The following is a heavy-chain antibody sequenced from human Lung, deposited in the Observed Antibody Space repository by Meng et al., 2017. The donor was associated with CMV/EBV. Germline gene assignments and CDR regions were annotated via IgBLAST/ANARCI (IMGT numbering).Heavy chain of an antibody. CDR3: ARSRTQPRSYYFDY. D-gene: IGHD1-14*01. V-gene: IGHV3-11*04. J-gene: IGHJ4*02. CDR2: ISNSGSTI. CDR1: GFSFSNYY. Sequence: SGFSFSNYYVTWIRQAPGKGLEWVSYISNSGSTIYYADSVRGQFTISRDNAKNSLYLQMNSLRAEDTAVYYCARSRTQPRSYYFDYWGQGTLVTVSS.